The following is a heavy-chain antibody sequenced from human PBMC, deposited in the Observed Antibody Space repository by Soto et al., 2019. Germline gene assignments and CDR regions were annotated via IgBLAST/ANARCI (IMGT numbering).Heavy chain of an antibody. J-gene: IGHJ4*02. V-gene: IGHV1-69*13. Sequence: ASVKVSCKASGGTFSSYAISWVRQAPGQGLEWMGGIIPIFGTANYAQKFRGRVTITADESTSTAYMELSSLRSEDTAVYYCASTYYYDSNGPLWGQGTLVTVSS. CDR3: ASTYYYDSNGPL. CDR2: IIPIFGTA. CDR1: GGTFSSYA. D-gene: IGHD3-22*01.